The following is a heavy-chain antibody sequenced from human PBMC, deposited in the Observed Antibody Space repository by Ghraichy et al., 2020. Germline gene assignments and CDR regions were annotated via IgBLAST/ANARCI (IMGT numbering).Heavy chain of an antibody. J-gene: IGHJ4*02. CDR2: LTGSGVSS. Sequence: GGSLRLSCAASGFNFSSCAMNWVRQAPGKGLEWVSALTGSGVSSYYADSVKGRFTVSRDNTKNTLYLQMNSLRAEDTAVYYCAKMGDIFHFFDYWGQGTQVTVSS. CDR3: AKMGDIFHFFDY. CDR1: GFNFSSCA. D-gene: IGHD3-16*01. V-gene: IGHV3-23*01.